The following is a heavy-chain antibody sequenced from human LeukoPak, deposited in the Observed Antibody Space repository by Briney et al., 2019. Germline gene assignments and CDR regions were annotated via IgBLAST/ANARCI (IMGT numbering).Heavy chain of an antibody. V-gene: IGHV3-23*01. J-gene: IGHJ4*02. CDR2: ISGGGTST. CDR1: GFTFNNYA. CDR3: AKGGYSSGWGEGY. Sequence: PGGSLRLSCAASGFTFNNYAMSWVRQAPGKGLEWVSAISGGGTSTYYTDSVKGRFTISRDNSKNTLYLQMNSLRAEDTAVYYCAKGGYSSGWGEGYWGQGTLVTVSS. D-gene: IGHD6-19*01.